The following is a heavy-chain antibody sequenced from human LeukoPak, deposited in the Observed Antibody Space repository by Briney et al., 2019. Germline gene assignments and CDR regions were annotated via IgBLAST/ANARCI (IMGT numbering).Heavy chain of an antibody. J-gene: IGHJ5*02. CDR2: INHSGST. Sequence: SETLSLTCAVYGGSFSGYYWSWIRQPPGKGLEWIGEINHSGSTNYNPSLKSRVTISVDTSKNQFSLKLSSVTAADTAVYYCARGSRFFGVVIPKYNWFDPWGQGTLVTVSS. D-gene: IGHD3-3*01. CDR3: ARGSRFFGVVIPKYNWFDP. V-gene: IGHV4-34*01. CDR1: GGSFSGYY.